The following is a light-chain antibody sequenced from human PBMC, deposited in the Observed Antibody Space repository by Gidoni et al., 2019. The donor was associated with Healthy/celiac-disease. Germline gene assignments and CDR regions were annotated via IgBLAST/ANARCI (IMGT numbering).Light chain of an antibody. CDR3: QQSYSTPMYT. J-gene: IGKJ2*01. CDR1: QSISSY. V-gene: IGKV1-39*01. Sequence: DIQMTQSPSSLSASVGDRVTITCRASQSISSYLNWYQQKPGKAPKLLIYAASSLQSGVPSRFSGSGSGTDFTLTISSLQPEDFATYYCQQSYSTPMYTFGQGTKRWRSN. CDR2: AAS.